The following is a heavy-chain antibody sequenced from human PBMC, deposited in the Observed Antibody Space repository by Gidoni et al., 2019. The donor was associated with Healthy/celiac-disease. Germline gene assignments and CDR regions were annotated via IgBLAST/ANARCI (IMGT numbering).Heavy chain of an antibody. CDR3: AKDSSMMYDFWSGPTQSHGMDV. V-gene: IGHV3-23*01. J-gene: IGHJ6*02. CDR2: ISGSGGST. Sequence: EVQLLESGGGLVQPGGSLRLPCAASGLTCSSYAMSWVRQAPGKGLEWVSAISGSGGSTYYADSVKGRFTISRDNSKNTLYLQMNSLRAEDTAVYYCAKDSSMMYDFWSGPTQSHGMDVWGQGTTVTVSS. CDR1: GLTCSSYA. D-gene: IGHD3-3*01.